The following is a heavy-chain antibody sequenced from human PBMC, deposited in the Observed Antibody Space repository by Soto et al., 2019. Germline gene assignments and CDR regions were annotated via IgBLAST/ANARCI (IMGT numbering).Heavy chain of an antibody. CDR3: AREPEHAAPFDY. J-gene: IGHJ4*02. CDR2: ISYDGSNK. Sequence: PGGSLRLSCAASGLTFSSYAMHWVRQAPGKGLEWVAVISYDGSNKYYADSVKGRFTISRDNSKNTLYLQMNSLRAEDTAVYYCAREPEHAAPFDYWGQGTLVTVSS. V-gene: IGHV3-30-3*01. D-gene: IGHD6-13*01. CDR1: GLTFSSYA.